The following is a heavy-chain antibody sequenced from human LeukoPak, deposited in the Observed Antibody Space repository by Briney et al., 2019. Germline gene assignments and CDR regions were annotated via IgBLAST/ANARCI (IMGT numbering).Heavy chain of an antibody. CDR1: GFTFDDYA. J-gene: IGHJ5*02. D-gene: IGHD5-24*01. Sequence: GGSLRLSCAASGFTFDDYAMHWVRQAPGKGLEWVSLISWDGGSTYYADSVKGRFTISRDNSKNSLYLQMNSLRSEDTAVYYCATGETWFDPWGQGTLVTVSS. CDR3: ATGETWFDP. CDR2: ISWDGGST. V-gene: IGHV3-43D*03.